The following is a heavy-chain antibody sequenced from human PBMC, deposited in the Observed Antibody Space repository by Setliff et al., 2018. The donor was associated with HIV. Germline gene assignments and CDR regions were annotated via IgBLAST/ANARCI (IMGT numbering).Heavy chain of an antibody. CDR3: ARQIKSGSYKWFDP. V-gene: IGHV4-4*07. D-gene: IGHD1-26*01. CDR1: DDPISSYY. Sequence: PSETLSLTCYVTDDPISSYYWSWVRQPAGKGLEWIGRLYVSGDTNYNPSLKSRVTMSLDTSKNHFSLNLKSVTAADTAVYYCARQIKSGSYKWFDPWGQGTLVTVSS. J-gene: IGHJ5*02. CDR2: LYVSGDT.